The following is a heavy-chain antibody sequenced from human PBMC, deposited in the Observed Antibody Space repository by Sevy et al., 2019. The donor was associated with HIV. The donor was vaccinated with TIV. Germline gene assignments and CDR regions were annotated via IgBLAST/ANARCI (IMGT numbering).Heavy chain of an antibody. CDR1: GGSISSYS. CDR3: ACSHLAFCGGDCFAPYYFDA. D-gene: IGHD2-21*01. J-gene: IGHJ5*02. Sequence: SETLSLTCSVSGGSISSYSWNWIRQPPAKGLERIGYTYSNGSTNYNRSLKSRVTISVDMSKNQFSFKLSSVSAADTAVCYCACSHLAFCGGDCFAPYYFDAWGQGTLVTVSS. CDR2: TYSNGST. V-gene: IGHV4-59*01.